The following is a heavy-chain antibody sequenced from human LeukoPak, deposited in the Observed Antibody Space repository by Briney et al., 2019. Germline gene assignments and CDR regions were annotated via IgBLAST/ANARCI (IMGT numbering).Heavy chain of an antibody. CDR3: AKAPREYCSSTSCPNWFDS. J-gene: IGHJ5*01. CDR2: LSGSGGST. V-gene: IGHV3-23*01. CDR1: RFTFSSYA. Sequence: GSLRLSCAASRFTFSSYAMNWVRPAPGKGLQWVSALSGSGGSTYYADPVKGRFTISRDNSKNTLYLQMSSLRAEDTAVYFCAKAPREYCSSTSCPNWFDSWGQGTLVTVSS. D-gene: IGHD2-2*01.